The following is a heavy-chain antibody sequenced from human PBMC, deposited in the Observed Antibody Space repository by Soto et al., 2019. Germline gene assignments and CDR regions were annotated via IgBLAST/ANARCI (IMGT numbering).Heavy chain of an antibody. CDR3: ARFETISPGAFEP. V-gene: IGHV3-21*01. J-gene: IGHJ5*02. CDR2: ISSDSIYI. CDR1: GFIFTSYS. Sequence: PGWSLRLSCAASGFIFTSYSMNWVRQTPGKGLEWVSSISSDSIYIFYVDSVKGRFTISRDDANNLLFLHMTSLTAEDTAVYFCARFETISPGAFEPWGLGTLVTVSS. D-gene: IGHD3-3*01.